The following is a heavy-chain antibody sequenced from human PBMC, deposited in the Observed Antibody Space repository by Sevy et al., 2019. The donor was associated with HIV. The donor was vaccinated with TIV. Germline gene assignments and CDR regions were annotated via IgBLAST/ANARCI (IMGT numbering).Heavy chain of an antibody. CDR1: GFTFSSYA. J-gene: IGHJ4*02. Sequence: GGSLRLSCAASGFTFSSYAMSWVRQAPGKGLEWVSAISGSGGSTYYADSVKGRFTRSRDNSKNALYLQMNSLRAEDTAVYYCAKGVVGYCSGGSCYSYYFDYWGQGTLVTVSS. CDR3: AKGVVGYCSGGSCYSYYFDY. V-gene: IGHV3-23*01. CDR2: ISGSGGST. D-gene: IGHD2-15*01.